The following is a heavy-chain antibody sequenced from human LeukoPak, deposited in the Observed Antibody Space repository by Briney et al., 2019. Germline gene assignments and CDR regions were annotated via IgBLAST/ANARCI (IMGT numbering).Heavy chain of an antibody. D-gene: IGHD6-19*01. V-gene: IGHV4-34*01. Sequence: GSLRLSCAASGFTFSSYAMSWVRQAPGKGLEWIGEINHSGSTNYNPSLRSRVTISVDTSKNQFSLKLSSVTAADTAVYYCARGVQWLANYYFDYWGQGTLVTVSS. J-gene: IGHJ4*02. CDR1: GFTFSSYA. CDR3: ARGVQWLANYYFDY. CDR2: INHSGST.